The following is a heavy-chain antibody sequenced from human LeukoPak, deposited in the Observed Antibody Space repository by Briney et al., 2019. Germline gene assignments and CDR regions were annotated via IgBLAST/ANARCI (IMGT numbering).Heavy chain of an antibody. Sequence: GGSLRLSCAASGFTFSSYGMHWVRQAPGKGLEWVAVIWYDGSNKYYADSVKGRFTISRDNSKNTLYLQMNSLRAEDTAVYYCAREVYSGYDSATPDYWGKGTLVTVSS. J-gene: IGHJ4*02. CDR1: GFTFSSYG. CDR2: IWYDGSNK. D-gene: IGHD5-12*01. CDR3: AREVYSGYDSATPDY. V-gene: IGHV3-33*01.